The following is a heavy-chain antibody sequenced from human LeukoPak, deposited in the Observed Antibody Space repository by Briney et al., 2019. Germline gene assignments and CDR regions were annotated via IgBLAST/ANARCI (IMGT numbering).Heavy chain of an antibody. CDR3: ARDWNSDYGGRAFDI. CDR2: IYYSGST. Sequence: TTSETLSLTCTVSGGSISSGDYYWSWIRQPPGKGLEWIGYIYYSGSTYYNPSLKSRVTISVDTSKNQFSLKLSSVTAADTAVYYCARDWNSDYGGRAFDIWGQGTMVTVSS. CDR1: GGSISSGDYY. V-gene: IGHV4-30-4*01. J-gene: IGHJ3*02. D-gene: IGHD4-23*01.